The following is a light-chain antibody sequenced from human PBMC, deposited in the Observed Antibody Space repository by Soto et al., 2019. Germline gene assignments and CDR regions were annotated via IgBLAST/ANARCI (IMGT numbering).Light chain of an antibody. CDR1: SSDVGGYNY. V-gene: IGLV2-14*01. Sequence: QSALTQPASVSGSPGQSSTISCTGTSSDVGGYNYVSWYQQHPGKAPKLMIYDVSNRPSGVSNRFSGSKSGNTASLTISGLQAEDKADYYCSSYTSSSTPYVFGTRTKLTVL. CDR2: DVS. J-gene: IGLJ1*01. CDR3: SSYTSSSTPYV.